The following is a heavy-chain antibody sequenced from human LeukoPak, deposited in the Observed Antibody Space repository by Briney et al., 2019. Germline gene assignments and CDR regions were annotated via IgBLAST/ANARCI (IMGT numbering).Heavy chain of an antibody. CDR3: ARHDCGDYGGSGAFDI. J-gene: IGHJ3*02. CDR2: ISYDGSNK. V-gene: IGHV3-30-3*01. Sequence: GGSLRLSCAASGFTFSTYAMPWVRQAPGKGLEWVAVISYDGSNKYYADSVKGRFTISRDNSKNSLYLQMNSLRAEDTAVYYCARHDCGDYGGSGAFDIWGQGTMVTVSS. D-gene: IGHD4-17*01. CDR1: GFTFSTYA.